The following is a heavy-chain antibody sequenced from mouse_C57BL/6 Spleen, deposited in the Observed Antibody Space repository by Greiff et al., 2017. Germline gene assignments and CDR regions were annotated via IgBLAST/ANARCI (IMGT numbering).Heavy chain of an antibody. V-gene: IGHV1-53*01. CDR2: INPRNGGT. J-gene: IGHJ3*01. D-gene: IGHD2-4*01. Sequence: QVQLQQPGTELVQPGASVKLSCQASGYTFTSYWMHWVKQWPGQGLEWIGNINPRNGGTNYNDKFKSKATLTVDKSSSTADMQLSSLTSEDSAVYYCARYDYDAWFAYWGQGTLVTVSA. CDR3: ARYDYDAWFAY. CDR1: GYTFTSYW.